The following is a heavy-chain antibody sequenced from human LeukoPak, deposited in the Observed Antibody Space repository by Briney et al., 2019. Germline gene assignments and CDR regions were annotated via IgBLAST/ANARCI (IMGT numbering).Heavy chain of an antibody. J-gene: IGHJ5*02. CDR3: ARAGLGEGVWFDP. Sequence: GGSLRLSCAASGFTFSSYEMIWLRQAPGKGLEWVSYISSSGSYIYYAGSVKVRFTSSKDNAKNSLYLQMNSLRAEDTAVYYCARAGLGEGVWFDPWGQGNLVTVSS. CDR2: ISSSGSYI. CDR1: GFTFSSYE. D-gene: IGHD3-16*01. V-gene: IGHV3-48*03.